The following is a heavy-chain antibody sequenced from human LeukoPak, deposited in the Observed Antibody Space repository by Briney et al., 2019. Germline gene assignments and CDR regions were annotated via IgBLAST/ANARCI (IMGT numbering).Heavy chain of an antibody. CDR3: ARAGYYYDSSGQFDY. J-gene: IGHJ4*02. CDR2: IKQDGSEK. V-gene: IGHV3-7*01. Sequence: PGGSLRLSCAASGFTFSSYWMSWVRQAPGKGLEWVANIKQDGSEKYYVDSVKGRFTISRDNAKNSLYLQMNSLRAEDTAVYYCARAGYYYDSSGQFDYWGQGTLVTVSS. CDR1: GFTFSSYW. D-gene: IGHD3-22*01.